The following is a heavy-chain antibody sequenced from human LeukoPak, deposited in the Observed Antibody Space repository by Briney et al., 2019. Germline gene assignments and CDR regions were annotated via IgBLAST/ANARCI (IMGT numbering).Heavy chain of an antibody. V-gene: IGHV1-24*01. CDR3: ATDPNYCGSGSLDY. CDR2: FDPEDGET. D-gene: IGHD3-10*01. CDR1: GYIITELS. J-gene: IGHJ4*02. Sequence: ASVKVSCKVSGYIITELSMHWVRQAPGKGLEWMGSFDPEDGETIYAQKFQGRVTMTEDTSTDTVYMGLSSLRSEDTAVYYCATDPNYCGSGSLDYWGQGTLVTVSS.